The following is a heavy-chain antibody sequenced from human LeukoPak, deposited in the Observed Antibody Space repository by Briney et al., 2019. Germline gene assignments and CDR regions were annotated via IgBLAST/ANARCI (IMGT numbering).Heavy chain of an antibody. J-gene: IGHJ4*02. CDR1: GGSLSGYY. V-gene: IGHV4-34*01. Sequence: SETLSLTCAVYGGSLSGYYWSWIRHPPGKGLECIGKTNHSGSTNYSPSLTSRVSISVDSSKNQFALELSSVTAADTAVYYCARQGSVVPELFDYWGQGTLVTVSS. CDR3: ARQGSVVPELFDY. CDR2: TNHSGST. D-gene: IGHD2-2*01.